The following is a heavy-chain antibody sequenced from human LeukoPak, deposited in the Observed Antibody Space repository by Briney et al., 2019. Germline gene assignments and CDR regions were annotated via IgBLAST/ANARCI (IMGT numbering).Heavy chain of an antibody. CDR3: ARYSKQYYYDSSGYAFDI. Sequence: SETLSLTCTVSGYSISSGYYWGWIRQPPGKGLEWIGSIYHSGSTYYNPSLKSRVTISVDTSKNQFSLKLSSVTAADTAVYYCARYSKQYYYDSSGYAFDIWGQGTMVTVSS. V-gene: IGHV4-38-2*02. CDR2: IYHSGST. D-gene: IGHD3-22*01. CDR1: GYSISSGYY. J-gene: IGHJ3*02.